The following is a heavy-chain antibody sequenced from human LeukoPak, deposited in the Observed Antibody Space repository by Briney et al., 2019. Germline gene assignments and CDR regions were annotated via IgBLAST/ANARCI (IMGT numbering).Heavy chain of an antibody. D-gene: IGHD4-17*01. Sequence: SETLSLTCTVSNGSISIYYWSWVRQPTGKGLEWIGRISASGSTNYNPSPKSRVTMSVDTSKNQFSLKLSSVTAADTAVYYCAREITVTRPFDYWGQGTLVTVSS. CDR1: NGSISIYY. CDR3: AREITVTRPFDY. J-gene: IGHJ4*02. CDR2: ISASGST. V-gene: IGHV4-4*07.